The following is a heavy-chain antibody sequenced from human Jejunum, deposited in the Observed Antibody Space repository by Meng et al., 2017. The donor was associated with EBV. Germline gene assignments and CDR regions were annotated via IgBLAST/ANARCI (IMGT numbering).Heavy chain of an antibody. D-gene: IGHD3-3*01. CDR2: IYHSGST. CDR1: GESIGSSNW. V-gene: IGHV4-4*02. Sequence: VQVQESGPGLVKPSGTLSLTCAVSGESIGSSNWWSWVRQPPGKGLEWIGEIYHSGSTNYNPSLKSRVTISVDKSKNQFSLKLSSVTAADTAVYYCARYGSGYFPAIWYWGQGTLVTVSS. CDR3: ARYGSGYFPAIWY. J-gene: IGHJ4*02.